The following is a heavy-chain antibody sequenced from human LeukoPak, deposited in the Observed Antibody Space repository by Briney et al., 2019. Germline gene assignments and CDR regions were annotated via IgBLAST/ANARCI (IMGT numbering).Heavy chain of an antibody. CDR3: AKLGGYDR. Sequence: SETLSLTCTVSGDSISTSTYYWGWIRQPPGKGLEWIGNIYYSGITYYNPSLKGRVTISLDKSKNQFSLNLSSVTATDTAVYYCAKLGGYDRWGQGTLVTVSS. CDR1: GDSISTSTYY. CDR2: IYYSGIT. J-gene: IGHJ4*02. D-gene: IGHD5-12*01. V-gene: IGHV4-39*01.